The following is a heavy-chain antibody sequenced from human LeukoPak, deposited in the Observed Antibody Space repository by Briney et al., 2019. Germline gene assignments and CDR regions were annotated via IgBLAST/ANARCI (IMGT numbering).Heavy chain of an antibody. J-gene: IGHJ4*02. CDR3: ARVRTTDTLTGYKQELDY. CDR2: ISAGAGVI. V-gene: IGHV3-48*03. D-gene: IGHD3-9*01. CDR1: GFTFSDYE. Sequence: GGSLRLSCAASGFTFSDYEMNWVRQAPEKGLEWVSYISAGAGVIFYADSVKGRLSITRDNAKNSLFLQMNSLRAEDTAVYYCARVRTTDTLTGYKQELDYWGRGTLVTVSS.